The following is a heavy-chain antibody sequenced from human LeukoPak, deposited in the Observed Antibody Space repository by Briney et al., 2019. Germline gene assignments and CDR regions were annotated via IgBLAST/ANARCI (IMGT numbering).Heavy chain of an antibody. D-gene: IGHD5-18*01. J-gene: IGHJ1*01. Sequence: PGGSLRLSCAASGFTFSDYSMTWVRQAPGKGLEWVSTIRADGSSTYYADSVKGRFTISRDNSKNTLYLQMNSLRAEDTAVYYCAKDGYSYGEQNEYFQHWGQGTLVTVSS. CDR1: GFTFSDYS. V-gene: IGHV3-23*01. CDR2: IRADGSST. CDR3: AKDGYSYGEQNEYFQH.